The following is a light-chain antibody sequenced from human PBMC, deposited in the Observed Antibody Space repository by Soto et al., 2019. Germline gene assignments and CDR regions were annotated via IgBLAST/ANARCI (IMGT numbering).Light chain of an antibody. J-gene: IGKJ1*01. Sequence: IVLTQSPGTLSLSPGESVTLSCRASQSVGSNYVAWYQQKPGQAPRLLIYGASNRATGIPDRFSGSGSGTDFTLTISRLEPEDFAVYYCKEYGSSRTFGQGTKVDIK. CDR2: GAS. CDR1: QSVGSNY. V-gene: IGKV3-20*01. CDR3: KEYGSSRT.